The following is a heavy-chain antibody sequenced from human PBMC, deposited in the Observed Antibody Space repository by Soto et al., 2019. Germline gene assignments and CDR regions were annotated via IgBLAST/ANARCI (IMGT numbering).Heavy chain of an antibody. Sequence: SETLSVTWTVSGGSISRGCNSGNWIRQPPGKGLEWIGYIYHSGSTYYNPSLKSRVTISVDSSKNKFSLKLNSGTAEEKPVYYCDRITTGFSAFDIWGQGPIVT. CDR2: IYHSGST. CDR3: DRITTGFSAFDI. CDR1: GGSISRGCNS. J-gene: IGHJ3*02. V-gene: IGHV4-30-2*01. D-gene: IGHD3-16*01.